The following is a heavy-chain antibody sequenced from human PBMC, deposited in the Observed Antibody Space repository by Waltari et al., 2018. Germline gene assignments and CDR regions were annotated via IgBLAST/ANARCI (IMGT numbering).Heavy chain of an antibody. J-gene: IGHJ4*02. D-gene: IGHD2-8*01. CDR1: GLTFSFYA. Sequence: EVQLLESGGGLAQPGGSLTLSCAASGLTFSFYAMNWVRQAPGKGLEGVSGISGSGGSTYYADSVKGRFTISRDKSKNTLYLQMNSLRAEDTAVYYCAKDSPVLMVYAADYWGQGTMVTVAS. V-gene: IGHV3-23*01. CDR2: ISGSGGST. CDR3: AKDSPVLMVYAADY.